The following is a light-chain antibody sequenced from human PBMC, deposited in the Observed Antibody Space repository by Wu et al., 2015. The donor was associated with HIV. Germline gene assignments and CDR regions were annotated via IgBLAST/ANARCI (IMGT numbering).Light chain of an antibody. CDR1: QSVSGRY. CDR2: GAS. V-gene: IGKV3-20*01. J-gene: IGKJ2*03. CDR3: QQYGGSPLYS. Sequence: EIVLTQSPGTLSLSPGERVTLSCRASQSVSGRYFAWYQQKPGQAPRLLIHGASSRATDIPDRFSGSGSGTDFTLTISRLEPEDFAVYYCQQYGGSPLYSFGQGTKLEIK.